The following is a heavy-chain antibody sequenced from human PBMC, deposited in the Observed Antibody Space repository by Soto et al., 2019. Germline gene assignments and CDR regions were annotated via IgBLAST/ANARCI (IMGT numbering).Heavy chain of an antibody. D-gene: IGHD6-6*01. CDR2: IYYTGST. CDR1: GGSISGSSYY. CDR3: GFVTSPYYYYYGMDV. J-gene: IGHJ6*02. V-gene: IGHV4-39*01. Sequence: SETLSLTCTVSGGSISGSSYYWGWVRQPPGKGLEWIGSIYYTGSTYYNPSLKSRVTISVDTSKNPFSLQLSSVTAADTAVYHCGFVTSPYYYYYGMDVWGQGTTVTVS.